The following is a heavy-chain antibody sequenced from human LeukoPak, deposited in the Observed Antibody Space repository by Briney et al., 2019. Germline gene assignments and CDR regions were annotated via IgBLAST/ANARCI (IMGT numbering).Heavy chain of an antibody. J-gene: IGHJ4*02. CDR2: IWYDGSNK. CDR1: GFTFSSYG. Sequence: GGSLRLSCAASGFTFSSYGMHWVRQAPGKGLEWVALIWYDGSNKYYADSVKGRFTISRDNSKNTLYLQMNSLRAEDTAVYYCAKDAHRGGFDYWGQGTLVTVSS. V-gene: IGHV3-30*02. D-gene: IGHD3-16*01. CDR3: AKDAHRGGFDY.